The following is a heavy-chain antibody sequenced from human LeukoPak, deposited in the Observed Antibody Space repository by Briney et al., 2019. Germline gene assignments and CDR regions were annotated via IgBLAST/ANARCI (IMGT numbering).Heavy chain of an antibody. CDR2: IYYSGST. Sequence: PSETLSLTCTVSGGSISNYYWSWIRQPPGKGLEWIAYIYYSGSTYYNPSLKSRVTISVDTSKNQFSLRLTSVTAADTAVYYCARDGGYNYDYWGQGALVTVSS. CDR1: GGSISNYY. D-gene: IGHD5-18*01. V-gene: IGHV4-59*01. CDR3: ARDGGYNYDY. J-gene: IGHJ4*02.